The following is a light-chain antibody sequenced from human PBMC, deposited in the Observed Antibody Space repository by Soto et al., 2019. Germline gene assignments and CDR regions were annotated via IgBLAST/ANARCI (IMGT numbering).Light chain of an antibody. CDR2: GVS. V-gene: IGKV1-5*03. CDR3: QQYADYSWT. CDR1: QTLSSW. Sequence: DIQMTQSPSTLSASVGDRVTITCRASQTLSSWLAWYQQKPGKAPNLLIYGVSSVESGVPSRFSGSGSGTEFTLTISNLQPDDFATYYCQQYADYSWTFGQGTKVESK. J-gene: IGKJ1*01.